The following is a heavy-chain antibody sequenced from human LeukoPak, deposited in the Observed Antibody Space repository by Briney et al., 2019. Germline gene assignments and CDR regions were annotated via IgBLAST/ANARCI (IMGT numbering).Heavy chain of an antibody. CDR2: IGTAGDT. V-gene: IGHV3-13*01. Sequence: GGSLRLSCAASGFTFSSYDVHWVRQATGKGLEWVSAIGTAGDTYYPGSVKGRFTISRENAKNSLYLQMNSLRAGDTAVYYCARGDGLTAVAGTGWFDPWGQGTLVTVSS. D-gene: IGHD6-19*01. CDR1: GFTFSSYD. J-gene: IGHJ5*02. CDR3: ARGDGLTAVAGTGWFDP.